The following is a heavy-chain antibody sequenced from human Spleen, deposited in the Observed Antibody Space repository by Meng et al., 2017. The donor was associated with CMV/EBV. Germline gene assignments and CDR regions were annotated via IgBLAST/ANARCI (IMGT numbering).Heavy chain of an antibody. CDR2: INPNSGGT. CDR3: ARDMAAASRGWFDP. D-gene: IGHD2-15*01. CDR1: GYTFTGYY. V-gene: IGHV1-2*02. J-gene: IGHJ5*02. Sequence: ASVKVSCKASGYTFTGYYMHWVRQAPGQGLEWMGWINPNSGGTNYAQKFQGRVTMTRDTSISTAYMELSRLRSDDTAVYYCARDMAAASRGWFDPWGQGTLVTAPQ.